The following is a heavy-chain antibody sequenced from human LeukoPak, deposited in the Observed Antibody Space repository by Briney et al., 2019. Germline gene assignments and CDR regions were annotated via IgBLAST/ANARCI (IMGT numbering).Heavy chain of an antibody. V-gene: IGHV1-2*02. D-gene: IGHD2-2*01. CDR3: ARGQLQRKFDF. CDR1: GYTFTTYY. J-gene: IGHJ4*02. Sequence: ASVTVSCKTSGYTFTTYYIHWVRQAPGQGLEWMGWTNPSSGGTNYPQKFQGRVTMTRDTSITTAYMELSSLTADDTAVYYCARGQLQRKFDFWGQGTLVTFSS. CDR2: TNPSSGGT.